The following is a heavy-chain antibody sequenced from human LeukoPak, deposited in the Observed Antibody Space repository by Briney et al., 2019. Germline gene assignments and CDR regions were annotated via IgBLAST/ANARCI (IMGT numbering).Heavy chain of an antibody. CDR3: ATTGWNDVGVFDY. D-gene: IGHD1-1*01. Sequence: PGGSLRLSCAASGFIVSSNYMNWVRQAPGKGLEWVSVIYTDGSTYYADSVKGRFTISRDISRNTVHLQMNSLRAGDTAVYYCATTGWNDVGVFDYWGQGTLVTVSS. CDR1: GFIVSSNY. J-gene: IGHJ4*02. CDR2: IYTDGST. V-gene: IGHV3-53*01.